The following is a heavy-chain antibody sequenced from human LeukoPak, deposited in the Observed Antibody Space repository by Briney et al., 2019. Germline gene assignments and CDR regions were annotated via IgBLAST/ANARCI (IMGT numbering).Heavy chain of an antibody. CDR1: GGSISSYY. D-gene: IGHD6-19*01. CDR2: IYYSGST. Sequence: SETLSLTCTVSGGSISSYYWSWIRQPPGKGLEWIGYIYYSGSTNYNPSLKSRVTISVDTSKNQFSLKLSSLTAADTAVYYCARLAASRGWPPTFDYWGQGTLVTVSS. J-gene: IGHJ4*02. CDR3: ARLAASRGWPPTFDY. V-gene: IGHV4-59*01.